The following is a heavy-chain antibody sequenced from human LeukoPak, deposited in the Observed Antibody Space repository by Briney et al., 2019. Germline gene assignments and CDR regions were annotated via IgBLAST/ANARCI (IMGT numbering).Heavy chain of an antibody. D-gene: IGHD3-16*01. CDR3: ARRPGGVLADTDFFES. J-gene: IGHJ4*02. V-gene: IGHV5-10-1*01. CDR1: GHGLSTHY. Sequence: GESLRISCQDSGHGLSTHYINWVRQMPGKGVEWMGRIDPSDSYTNYNPSFQGHVTFTADKSTNTASLQWSSLKASDTAIYYCARRPGGVLADTDFFESWGQGTLVTVSS. CDR2: IDPSDSYT.